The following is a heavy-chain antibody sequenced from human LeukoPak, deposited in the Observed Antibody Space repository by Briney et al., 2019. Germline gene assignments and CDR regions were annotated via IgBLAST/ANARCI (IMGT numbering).Heavy chain of an antibody. V-gene: IGHV3-48*01. Sequence: PGGSLRLSCAVSEFTFSIYGMNWVRQAPGKGLEWVSYISAGSGTISCADSVKGRFTISRDNAQNSLYLQMNSLRAEDTAVYYCAKGARYSYGYADFDYWGQGTLVTVSS. D-gene: IGHD5-18*01. CDR3: AKGARYSYGYADFDY. CDR1: EFTFSIYG. J-gene: IGHJ4*02. CDR2: ISAGSGTI.